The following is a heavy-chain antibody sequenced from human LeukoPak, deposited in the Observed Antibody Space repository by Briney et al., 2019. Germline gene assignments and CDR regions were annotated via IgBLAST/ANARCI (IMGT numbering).Heavy chain of an antibody. V-gene: IGHV3-72*01. Sequence: GGSLRVSCAAPVFTLRDHYIESVRQAPGKGLEWVGRSRNKANSYTTEYAASVTGRFTIARDDSENSLYLQMNSLKTEDTAVYYCARGESSGYSNDWGQRTLVTVSS. D-gene: IGHD3-22*01. CDR3: ARGESSGYSND. CDR1: VFTLRDHY. CDR2: SRNKANSYTT. J-gene: IGHJ4*02.